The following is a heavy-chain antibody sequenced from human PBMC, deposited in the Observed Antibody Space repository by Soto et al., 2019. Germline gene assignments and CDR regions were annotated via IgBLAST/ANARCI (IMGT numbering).Heavy chain of an antibody. CDR2: IIPILAIA. CDR1: GGTFSSYI. J-gene: IGHJ4*02. V-gene: IGHV1-69*08. D-gene: IGHD4-17*01. CDR3: AREDGTPVTTPGRFDY. Sequence: QVQLVQSGAEVKKPGSSVKVSCKASGGTFSSYIISWVRQAPGQGLEWMGRIIPILAIANYAQKVQGRVTITADKSSSTAYMELRSLRSEDTAVYYCAREDGTPVTTPGRFDYWGQGTLVTVSS.